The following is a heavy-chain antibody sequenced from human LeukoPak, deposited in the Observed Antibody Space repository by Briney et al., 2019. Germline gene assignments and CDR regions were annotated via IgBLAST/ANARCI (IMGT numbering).Heavy chain of an antibody. CDR2: ISSSSSYI. D-gene: IGHD1/OR15-1a*01. Sequence: PGGSLRLSCAASGFTFSTYTMNWVRQAPGKGLEWVSSISSSSSYIYYGDSVQGRFTVSRDHATNSLYLQMNRLRAEDTAVYYCATDFNKGFDPWGQGTLVTVSS. V-gene: IGHV3-21*01. CDR1: GFTFSTYT. CDR3: ATDFNKGFDP. J-gene: IGHJ5*02.